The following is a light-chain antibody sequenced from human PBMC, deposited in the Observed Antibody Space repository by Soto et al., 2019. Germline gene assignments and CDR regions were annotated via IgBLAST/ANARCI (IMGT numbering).Light chain of an antibody. J-gene: IGKJ2*01. CDR1: QSVNIY. Sequence: ELVLTQSPGTLSLPPVERPTLSCRASQSVNIYLAWYQQKPGQAPRLLIFGASYRATGIPARFSGRGCGTVSTLTIRSLQSEDFGIYYCQHYNDWPTFGQGTRLE. CDR2: GAS. V-gene: IGKV3-15*01. CDR3: QHYNDWPT.